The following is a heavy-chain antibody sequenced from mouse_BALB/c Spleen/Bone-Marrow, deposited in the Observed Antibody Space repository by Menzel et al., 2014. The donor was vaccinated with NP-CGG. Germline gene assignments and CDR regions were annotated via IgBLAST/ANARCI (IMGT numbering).Heavy chain of an antibody. CDR2: ISYSGST. J-gene: IGHJ2*01. CDR1: GYSITSDYA. Sequence: EVQRVESGPGLVKPSQSLSLTCTVTGYSITSDYAWNWIRQFPGNKLEWMGYISYSGSTSYNPSLKSRISNTRDTSKNQFFLQLNSVTTEDTATYYCARNGYYYYFDYWGQGTTLTVSS. V-gene: IGHV3-2*02. D-gene: IGHD2-3*01. CDR3: ARNGYYYYFDY.